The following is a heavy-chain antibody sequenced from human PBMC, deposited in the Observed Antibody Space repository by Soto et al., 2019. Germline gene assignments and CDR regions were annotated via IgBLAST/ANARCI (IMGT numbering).Heavy chain of an antibody. D-gene: IGHD1-26*01. V-gene: IGHV3-74*01. CDR3: ARAEMWEAYGYFDP. Sequence: EVQLVESGGGLVQPGGSLRLSCAASGFTLSSYWMYWVRQAPGKGLVGVSRINSDGSSTSYADSVKGRFTISRDNAKNTLYLQMNSLRAEDTAVYYCARAEMWEAYGYFDPWGQGTLVTVSS. CDR2: INSDGSST. CDR1: GFTLSSYW. J-gene: IGHJ5*02.